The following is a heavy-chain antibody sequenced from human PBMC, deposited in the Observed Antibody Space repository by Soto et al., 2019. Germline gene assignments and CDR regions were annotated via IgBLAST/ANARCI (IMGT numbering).Heavy chain of an antibody. J-gene: IGHJ6*03. D-gene: IGHD3-10*01. Sequence: ASVKVSCKASGYTFTSYDINWVRQATGQGLEWMGWMNPNSGNTGYAQKFQGRVTMTRNTSISTAYMELGSLRSEDTAVYYCARAPHAVLLWFGEPPRGVSIYMDVWGKGTTVTVSS. V-gene: IGHV1-8*01. CDR1: GYTFTSYD. CDR3: ARAPHAVLLWFGEPPRGVSIYMDV. CDR2: MNPNSGNT.